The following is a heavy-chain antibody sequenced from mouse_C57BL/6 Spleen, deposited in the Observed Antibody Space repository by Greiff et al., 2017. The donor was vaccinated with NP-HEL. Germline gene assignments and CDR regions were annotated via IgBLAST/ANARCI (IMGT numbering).Heavy chain of an antibody. CDR3: AKNWGDYYAMDY. CDR1: GFSLTSYG. V-gene: IGHV2-5*01. J-gene: IGHJ4*01. Sequence: VQGVESGPGLVQPSQSLSITCTVSGFSLTSYGVHWVRQSPGKGLEWLGVIWRGGSTDYNAAFMSRLSITKDNSKSQVFFKMNSLQADDTAIYYCAKNWGDYYAMDYWGQGTSVTVSS. CDR2: IWRGGST.